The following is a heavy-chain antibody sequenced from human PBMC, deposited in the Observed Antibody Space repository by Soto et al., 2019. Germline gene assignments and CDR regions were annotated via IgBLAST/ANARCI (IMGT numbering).Heavy chain of an antibody. V-gene: IGHV1-8*01. Sequence: ASVKVSCKASGYTFTSYDINWVRQATGQGLEWMGWMNPNSGNTGYAQKFQGRVTMTRNTSISTAYMELSSLRSEDTAVYYCARRALVVVTAISHDAFDIWGQGTMVTVSS. CDR3: ARRALVVVTAISHDAFDI. J-gene: IGHJ3*02. D-gene: IGHD2-21*02. CDR1: GYTFTSYD. CDR2: MNPNSGNT.